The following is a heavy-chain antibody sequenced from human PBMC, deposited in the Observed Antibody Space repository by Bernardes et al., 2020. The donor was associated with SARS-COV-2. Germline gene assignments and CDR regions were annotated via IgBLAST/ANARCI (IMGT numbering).Heavy chain of an antibody. Sequence: ASVKVSCKASGYTFTSYDINWVRQATGQGLEWMGWMNPNSGNTGYAQKFQGRVTMTRNTSISTAYMELSSLRSEDTAVYYCASGVVAHPVYYYYGMDVWGQGTTVTVSS. CDR1: GYTFTSYD. V-gene: IGHV1-8*01. CDR2: MNPNSGNT. J-gene: IGHJ6*02. CDR3: ASGVVAHPVYYYYGMDV. D-gene: IGHD2-15*01.